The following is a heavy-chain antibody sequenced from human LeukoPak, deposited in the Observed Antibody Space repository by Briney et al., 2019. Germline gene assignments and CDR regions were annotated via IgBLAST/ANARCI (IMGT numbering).Heavy chain of an antibody. V-gene: IGHV3-21*01. CDR1: GFTFSSYS. D-gene: IGHD4-17*01. CDR2: ISSSSSYI. Sequence: GGSLRLSCAASGFTFSSYSMNWVRQAPGKGLEWVSSISSSSSYIYYADSVKGRFTISRDNAKNSLYLQMNSLRAEDTALYYCARDWGMTTVYSFDFWGQGTLVTVSS. J-gene: IGHJ4*01. CDR3: ARDWGMTTVYSFDF.